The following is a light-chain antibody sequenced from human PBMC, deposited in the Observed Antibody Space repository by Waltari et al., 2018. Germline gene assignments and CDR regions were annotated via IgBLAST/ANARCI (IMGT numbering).Light chain of an antibody. CDR2: GND. Sequence: QSALTRPPSVSGTPGQRVTISCSGSYSNIGSRAVTWYQQLPGTAPKLLIYGNDHRPSGVPDRFSGSKSGTSASLAISGLQSEDEADYYCATWDDSLNWVFGGGTKLTVL. J-gene: IGLJ3*02. CDR3: ATWDDSLNWV. V-gene: IGLV1-44*01. CDR1: YSNIGSRA.